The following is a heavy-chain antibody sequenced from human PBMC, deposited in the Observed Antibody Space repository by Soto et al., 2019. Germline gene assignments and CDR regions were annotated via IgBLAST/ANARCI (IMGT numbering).Heavy chain of an antibody. CDR3: TREQSDDNYFDP. CDR2: IYYSGGT. V-gene: IGHV4-59*01. CDR1: GGSISSYY. D-gene: IGHD6-19*01. Sequence: KSSETLSLTCTVSGGSISSYYWSWIRQPPGKGLEWIGYIYYSGGTNYNPSLKSRVTISLDKSKSQFSLRLISVTAADTAVYYCTREQSDDNYFDPWGQGTLVTAPQ. J-gene: IGHJ5*02.